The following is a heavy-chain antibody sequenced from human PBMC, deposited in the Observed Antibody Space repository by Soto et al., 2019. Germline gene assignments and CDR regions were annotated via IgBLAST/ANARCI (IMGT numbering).Heavy chain of an antibody. CDR1: GFTFSSNG. D-gene: IGHD2-8*01. CDR3: ARWVGVSMYANSGEYES. J-gene: IGHJ5*02. V-gene: IGHV3-30*03. Sequence: QVQLVESGGGVVQPGRSLRLTCAGSGFTFSSNGMHWVRQAPGKGLEWVALVSYDGSKKYYADSVKGRVTISRDNAENTLYLQMKSLRAEDTAVYYCARWVGVSMYANSGEYESWGQGTLVTVSS. CDR2: VSYDGSKK.